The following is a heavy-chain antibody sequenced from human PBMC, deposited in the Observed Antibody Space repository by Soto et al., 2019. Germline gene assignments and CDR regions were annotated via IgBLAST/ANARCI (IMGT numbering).Heavy chain of an antibody. CDR3: GGHDSSGYYTPFDY. J-gene: IGHJ4*02. CDR1: GGTFSSYA. CDR2: IIPIFGTA. D-gene: IGHD3-22*01. Sequence: SVKVSCKASGGTFSSYAISWVRQAPGQGLEWMGGIIPIFGTANYAQKFQGRVTITADESTSTAYMELSSLRSEDTAVYYCGGHDSSGYYTPFDYWGQGTLVTVSS. V-gene: IGHV1-69*13.